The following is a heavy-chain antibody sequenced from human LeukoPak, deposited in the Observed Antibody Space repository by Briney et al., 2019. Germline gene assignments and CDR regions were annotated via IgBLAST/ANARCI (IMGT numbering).Heavy chain of an antibody. V-gene: IGHV4-4*07. Sequence: PSETLSLTCAVSDGSISRYLWSWIRQPAGKGLEWLGRIHTSGTTTYSPSFQSRVTMSMDTSKKRISLRLSSVTAEDTAVYYCAKRSPYYFDYWGQGTLVTVSS. CDR3: AKRSPYYFDY. CDR2: IHTSGTT. J-gene: IGHJ4*02. CDR1: DGSISRYL.